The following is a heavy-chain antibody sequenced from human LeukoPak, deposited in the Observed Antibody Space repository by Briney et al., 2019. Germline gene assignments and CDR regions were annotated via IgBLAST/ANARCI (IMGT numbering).Heavy chain of an antibody. CDR1: GFTFSSYG. CDR2: ICYDGRNK. Sequence: GKSLRLSCAASGFTFSSYGMNWGGQAPGKGVEWVAVICYDGRNKHYADSVKGRFTISRDNARNTLFLQMSSPRSEATTLYYFARHPYSSSSGLGNYWGQATLVTVSS. D-gene: IGHD6-13*01. J-gene: IGHJ4*02. V-gene: IGHV3-33*01. CDR3: ARHPYSSSSGLGNY.